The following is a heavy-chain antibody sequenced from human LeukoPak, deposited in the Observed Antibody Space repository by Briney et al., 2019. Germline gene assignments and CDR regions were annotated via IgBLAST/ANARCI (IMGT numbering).Heavy chain of an antibody. D-gene: IGHD3-3*01. CDR3: ASGVRFLEWLTLFDY. CDR2: LIPIFGIP. V-gene: IGHV1-69*05. J-gene: IGHJ4*02. Sequence: ASVKVSCKASGGTFSNYGISWVRQAPGQGLEWIGRLIPIFGIPNYAQRFQGRVTITTDESTSTAYMELSSLTSEDTAVYYCASGVRFLEWLTLFDYWGQGTLVTVSS. CDR1: GGTFSNYG.